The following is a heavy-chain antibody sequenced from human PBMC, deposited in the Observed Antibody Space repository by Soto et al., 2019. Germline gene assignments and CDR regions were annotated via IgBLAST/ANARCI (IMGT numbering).Heavy chain of an antibody. CDR2: MYHSGSI. J-gene: IGHJ4*02. CDR1: GYSISSGYY. V-gene: IGHV4-38-2*01. Sequence: SETLSLTCAVSGYSISSGYYWGWLRQPPGKGLEWIGHMYHSGSIYYNPSLQSRVTISMDTSKNEFSLKLTSVTAADTAVYYCGRQKGGGTYGAYVADWGQGTLVTVSS. D-gene: IGHD4-17*01. CDR3: GRQKGGGTYGAYVAD.